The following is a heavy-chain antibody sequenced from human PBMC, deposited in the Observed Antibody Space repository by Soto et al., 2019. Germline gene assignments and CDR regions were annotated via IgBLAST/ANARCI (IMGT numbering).Heavy chain of an antibody. CDR3: AKYLYLFSGDYYDGMAV. V-gene: IGHV3-7*05. CDR1: GFTFSSYW. CDR2: IKQDGSEK. J-gene: IGHJ6*02. D-gene: IGHD2-2*02. Sequence: GGSLRISCAASGFTFSSYWMSWVRQAPGKGLEWVANIKQDGSEKYYVDSVKGRFTISRDNSKNSLYLQMNSLRAEDTAVYYCAKYLYLFSGDYYDGMAVCGQGTTVTGSS.